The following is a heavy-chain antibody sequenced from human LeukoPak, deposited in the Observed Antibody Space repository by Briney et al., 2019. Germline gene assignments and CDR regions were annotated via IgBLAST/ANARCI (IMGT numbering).Heavy chain of an antibody. CDR3: ARATYYYDSSGYRAVYYFGY. D-gene: IGHD3-22*01. CDR1: GFTFSSYW. V-gene: IGHV3-74*01. CDR2: INTDETIT. Sequence: PGGSLRLSCAASGFTFSSYWMHWVRQAPGKGLVWVSRINTDETITTYADSVKGRFTISRDNAKNTLYLQMNSLRAEDTAVYYCARATYYYDSSGYRAVYYFGYWGQGTLVTVSS. J-gene: IGHJ4*02.